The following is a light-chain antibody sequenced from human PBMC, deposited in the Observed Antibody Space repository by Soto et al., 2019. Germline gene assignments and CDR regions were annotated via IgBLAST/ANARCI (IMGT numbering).Light chain of an antibody. CDR2: NAS. V-gene: IGKV1-5*01. CDR1: QSISSW. J-gene: IGKJ2*01. CDR3: QHYNSCPYT. Sequence: DIQMTQSPSTLSASVGDRVTITCRASQSISSWLAWYQQKPGKAPKLLIFNASSLESGVPSRFSGSGSGTEFTLTISSLQPDDFATYYCQHYNSCPYTFGQGTKLEIK.